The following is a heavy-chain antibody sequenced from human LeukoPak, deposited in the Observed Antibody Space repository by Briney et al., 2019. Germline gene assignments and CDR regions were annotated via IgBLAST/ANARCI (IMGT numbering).Heavy chain of an antibody. D-gene: IGHD3-16*01. Sequence: PGRSLRLSCAASGFTFSSYAMHWVRQAPGKGLEWVAVISYDGSNKYYADSVKGRFTISRDNSKNTLYLQMNSLRAEDTAVYYCAKDPLGERHDYWGQGTLVTVSS. V-gene: IGHV3-30-3*01. CDR2: ISYDGSNK. CDR1: GFTFSSYA. J-gene: IGHJ4*02. CDR3: AKDPLGERHDY.